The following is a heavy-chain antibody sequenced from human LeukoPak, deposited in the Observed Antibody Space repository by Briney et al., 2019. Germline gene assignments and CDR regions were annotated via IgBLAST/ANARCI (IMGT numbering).Heavy chain of an antibody. J-gene: IGHJ4*02. CDR2: INPNGGGT. CDR1: GYTFTGYY. CDR3: ARAVLRYFDWLSPNDY. D-gene: IGHD3-9*01. Sequence: GASVKVSCKASGYTFTGYYMHWVRQAPGQGLEWMGWINPNGGGTNYAQKFQGRVTMTRDTSISTAYMELSRLRSDDTAVYYCARAVLRYFDWLSPNDYWGQGTLVTVSS. V-gene: IGHV1-2*02.